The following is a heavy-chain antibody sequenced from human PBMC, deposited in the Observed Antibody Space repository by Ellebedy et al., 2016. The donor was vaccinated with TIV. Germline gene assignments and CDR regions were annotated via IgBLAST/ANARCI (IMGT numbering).Heavy chain of an antibody. CDR3: AKGCGGSRYWEAY. CDR1: GFTFSNYV. Sequence: GESLKISCAASGFTFSNYVMSWVRQAPGKGLEWVSSISGGVGNTYYADSVKGRFTISRDNSKNTLYLQMNSLRAEDTAVYYCAKGCGGSRYWEAYWGQGTLVTVSS. V-gene: IGHV3-23*01. J-gene: IGHJ4*02. CDR2: ISGGVGNT. D-gene: IGHD2-15*01.